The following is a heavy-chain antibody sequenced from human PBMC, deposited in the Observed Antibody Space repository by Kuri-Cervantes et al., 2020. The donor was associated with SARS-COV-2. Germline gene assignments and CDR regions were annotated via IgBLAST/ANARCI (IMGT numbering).Heavy chain of an antibody. CDR3: ARARRDTIFGVVIMEEFDY. D-gene: IGHD3-3*01. Sequence: GSLRLSCAVYGGSFSGYYWSWIRQPPGKGLEWIGEINHSGSTNYNPSLKSRVTISVDTSKNQFSLKLSSVTAADTAVYYCARARRDTIFGVVIMEEFDYWGQGTLVTVSS. V-gene: IGHV4-34*01. CDR1: GGSFSGYY. CDR2: INHSGST. J-gene: IGHJ4*02.